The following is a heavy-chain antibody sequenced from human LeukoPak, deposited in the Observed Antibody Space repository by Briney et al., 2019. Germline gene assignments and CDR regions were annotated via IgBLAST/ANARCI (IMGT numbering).Heavy chain of an antibody. V-gene: IGHV5-51*01. D-gene: IGHD2-2*01. CDR1: GYSFTTYW. CDR2: IYPGDSDT. CDR3: ARESRGYCSSTTCRWFDP. Sequence: GESLKISCKGSGYSFTTYWIAWVRQMPGKGLEWMGIIYPGDSDTRYSPSFQGQVTISADKSISTAYLQWSSLKASDTAMYYCARESRGYCSSTTCRWFDPWGQGTLVTVSS. J-gene: IGHJ5*02.